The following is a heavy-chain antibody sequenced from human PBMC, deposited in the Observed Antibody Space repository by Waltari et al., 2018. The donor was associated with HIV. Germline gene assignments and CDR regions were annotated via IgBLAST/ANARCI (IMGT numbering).Heavy chain of an antibody. J-gene: IGHJ4*02. CDR1: GGSISSSSYY. Sequence: QLQLQESGPGLVKPSETLSLTCTVSGGSISSSSYYWGWIRQPPGKGLEWIGSIYYSGSTYYNPSLKSRVTISVDTSKNQFSLKLSSVTAADTAVYYCARRGIAVAGTATGVDYWGQGTLVTVSS. CDR2: IYYSGST. CDR3: ARRGIAVAGTATGVDY. D-gene: IGHD6-19*01. V-gene: IGHV4-39*01.